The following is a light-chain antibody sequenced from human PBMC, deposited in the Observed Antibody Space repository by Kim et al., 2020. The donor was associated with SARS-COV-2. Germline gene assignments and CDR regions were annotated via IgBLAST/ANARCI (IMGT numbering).Light chain of an antibody. J-gene: IGLJ2*01. V-gene: IGLV3-19*01. Sequence: SSELTQDPAVSVALGQTVRITCQGDSLRSYYASWYQQKPGQAPVLVIYGKNNRPSGIPDRFSGSSSGNTASLTITGALAEDEADYYCYSRDSSGNHLVFGGGTKLTVL. CDR2: GKN. CDR3: YSRDSSGNHLV. CDR1: SLRSYY.